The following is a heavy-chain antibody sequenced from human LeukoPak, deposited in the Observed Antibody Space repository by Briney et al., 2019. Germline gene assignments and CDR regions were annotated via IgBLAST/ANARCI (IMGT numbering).Heavy chain of an antibody. D-gene: IGHD2-8*01. CDR3: ARGPYDVLMVYAFDY. CDR1: GGTFSSYA. J-gene: IGHJ4*02. Sequence: SEKVSCKASGGTFSSYAISWVRHAPGHGLEWMGGFIPIFGTANYAQKFQGRVTITTDESTSTAYMELSSLRSEDTAVYYCARGPYDVLMVYAFDYWGQGTLVTVSS. CDR2: FIPIFGTA. V-gene: IGHV1-69*05.